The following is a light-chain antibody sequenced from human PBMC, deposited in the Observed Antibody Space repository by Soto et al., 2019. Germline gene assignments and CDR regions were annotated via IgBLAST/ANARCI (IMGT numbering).Light chain of an antibody. J-gene: IGLJ1*01. V-gene: IGLV2-14*01. CDR1: SSDVGGSNY. Sequence: QSALTQPASVSGSPGQSITISCTGSSSDVGGSNYVSWYQQHPGKAPKLMIYDVTNRPSGVSNRFSGSKSGNTASLTITGLQAEDEADYYCSSYTSSSTLYVFGTGTQVTVL. CDR3: SSYTSSSTLYV. CDR2: DVT.